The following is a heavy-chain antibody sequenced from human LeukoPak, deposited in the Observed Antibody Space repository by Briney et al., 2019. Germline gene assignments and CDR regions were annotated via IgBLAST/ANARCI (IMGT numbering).Heavy chain of an antibody. D-gene: IGHD7-27*01. CDR2: MSPNSGDT. CDR3: ARGPPNWGYDY. Sequence: GASVKVSCKAFGYTFTSYDFNWVRQATGHRPEWMGWMSPNSGDTGYAQKFQDRVTMTRNTSISTAYMELSSLRSDDTAVYYCARGPPNWGYDYWGPGTLVTVSS. CDR1: GYTFTSYD. J-gene: IGHJ4*02. V-gene: IGHV1-8*01.